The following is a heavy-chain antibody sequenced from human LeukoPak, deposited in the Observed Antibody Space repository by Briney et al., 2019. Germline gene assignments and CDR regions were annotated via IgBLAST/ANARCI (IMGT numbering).Heavy chain of an antibody. D-gene: IGHD1/OR15-1a*01. J-gene: IGHJ6*02. CDR1: GFTFSSYA. CDR3: ARGPGTYYYYYGMDV. CDR2: ISYDGSNK. Sequence: GGSLRLSCAASGFTFSSYAMHWVRQAPGKGLEWVAVISYDGSNKYYADSVKGRFTISRDNSKNTLYLQVNSLRAEDTAVYYCARGPGTYYYYYGMDVWGQGTTVTVSS. V-gene: IGHV3-30*04.